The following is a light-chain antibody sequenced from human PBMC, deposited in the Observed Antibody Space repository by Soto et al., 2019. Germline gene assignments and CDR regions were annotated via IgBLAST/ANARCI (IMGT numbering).Light chain of an antibody. CDR3: QQYGRSHLVT. Sequence: EIVLTQSPGTLSLSPGERATLSCRASQSVSSNYLAWYQQKPGQAPRLLIYGASSRDTGIPDRFSGSGSGTDFTLSISRREPEDFAVYYCQQYGRSHLVTFGPWTKVEIK. J-gene: IGKJ3*01. V-gene: IGKV3-20*01. CDR1: QSVSSNY. CDR2: GAS.